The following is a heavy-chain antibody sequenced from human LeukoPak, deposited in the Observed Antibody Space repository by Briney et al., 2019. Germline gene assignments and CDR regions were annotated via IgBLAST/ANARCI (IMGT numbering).Heavy chain of an antibody. CDR3: ARGGWGATVY. Sequence: GGSLRLSGAASGFTVSSNYMSWVRQAPGKGLEWVSVIYSGGSTYYADSLKGRFTISRDNSKNTLYLQMNSLRAEDTAVYYCARGGWGATVYWGQGTLVTVSA. D-gene: IGHD1-26*01. CDR2: IYSGGST. V-gene: IGHV3-53*01. J-gene: IGHJ4*02. CDR1: GFTVSSNY.